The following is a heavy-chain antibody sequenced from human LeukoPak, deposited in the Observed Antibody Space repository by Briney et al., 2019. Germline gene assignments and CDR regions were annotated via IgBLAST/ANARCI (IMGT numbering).Heavy chain of an antibody. CDR3: ARIAAAGTWGTSDFDY. D-gene: IGHD6-13*01. CDR2: ISSSSSTI. V-gene: IGHV3-48*04. CDR1: GFTFSSYS. Sequence: KTGGSLRLSCAASGFTFSSYSMNWVRQAPGKGLEWVSYISSSSSTIYYADSVKGRFTISRDNAKNSLYLQMNSLRAEDTAVYYCARIAAAGTWGTSDFDYWGQGTLVTVSS. J-gene: IGHJ4*02.